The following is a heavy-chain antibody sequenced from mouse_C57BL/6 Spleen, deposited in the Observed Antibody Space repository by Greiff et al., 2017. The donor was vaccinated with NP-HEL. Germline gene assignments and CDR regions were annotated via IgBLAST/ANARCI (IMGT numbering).Heavy chain of an antibody. CDR3: ARKSLTGTDY. Sequence: QVQLQQPGAELVRPGSSVKLSCKASGYTFTSYWMHWVKQRPIQGLEWIGNIYPSDSETHYNQKFKDKATLTVDKSSSTAYMQLSSLTSEDSAVYYCARKSLTGTDYWGQGTTLTVSS. D-gene: IGHD4-1*01. CDR1: GYTFTSYW. V-gene: IGHV1-52*01. J-gene: IGHJ2*01. CDR2: IYPSDSET.